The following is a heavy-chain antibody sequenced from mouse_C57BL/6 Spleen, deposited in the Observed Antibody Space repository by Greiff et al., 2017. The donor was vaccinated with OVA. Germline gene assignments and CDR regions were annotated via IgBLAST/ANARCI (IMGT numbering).Heavy chain of an antibody. Sequence: QVQLQQPGAELVKPGASVKMSCKASGYTFTSYWITWVKQRPGQGLEWIGDIYPGSGSTNYNEKFKSKATLTVATSSSTAYMQLSSLTSEDSADYYCARDYGSSLYYAMDDWGQGTSVTVSS. CDR3: ARDYGSSLYYAMDD. CDR1: GYTFTSYW. J-gene: IGHJ4*01. D-gene: IGHD1-1*01. V-gene: IGHV1-55*01. CDR2: IYPGSGST.